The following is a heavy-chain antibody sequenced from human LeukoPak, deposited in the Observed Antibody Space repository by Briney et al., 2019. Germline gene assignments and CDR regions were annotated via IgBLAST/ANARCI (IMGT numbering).Heavy chain of an antibody. V-gene: IGHV4-34*01. D-gene: IGHD6-13*01. CDR3: ARGVAAAGK. CDR2: INHSGST. CDR1: GGSFSGYY. J-gene: IGHJ4*02. Sequence: SETLSLTCAVYGGSFSGYYWSWIRQPPRKGLEWIGEINHSGSTNYNPSLKSRVTISVDTSKNQFSLKLSSVTAADTAVYYCARGVAAAGKWGQGTLVTVSS.